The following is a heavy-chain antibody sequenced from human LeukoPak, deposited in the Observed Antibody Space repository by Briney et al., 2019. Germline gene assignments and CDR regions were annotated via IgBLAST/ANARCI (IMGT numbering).Heavy chain of an antibody. CDR3: AKDLRFSKSKNYYYYMDV. Sequence: GGSLRLSCAASGFTFSSYAMSWVRQAPGKGLEWVSAISGSGGSTYYADSVKGRFTISRDNSKNTLYLQMNSLRAEDTAVYYCAKDLRFSKSKNYYYYMDVWGKGITVTVSS. V-gene: IGHV3-23*01. CDR2: ISGSGGST. CDR1: GFTFSSYA. J-gene: IGHJ6*03. D-gene: IGHD2/OR15-2a*01.